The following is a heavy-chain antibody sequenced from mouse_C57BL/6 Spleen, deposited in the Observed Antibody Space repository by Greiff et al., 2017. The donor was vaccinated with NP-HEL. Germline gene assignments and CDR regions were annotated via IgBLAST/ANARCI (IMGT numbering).Heavy chain of an antibody. CDR1: GYTFTDYY. D-gene: IGHD2-12*01. CDR2: IYPGSGNT. V-gene: IGHV1-76*01. J-gene: IGHJ3*01. CDR3: AREGSYSSWFAY. Sequence: VQGVESGAELVRPGASVKLSCKASGYTFTDYYINWVKQRPGQGLEWIARIYPGSGNTYYNEKFKGKATLTAEKSSSTAYMQLSSLTSEDSAVYFCAREGSYSSWFAYWGQGTLVTVSA.